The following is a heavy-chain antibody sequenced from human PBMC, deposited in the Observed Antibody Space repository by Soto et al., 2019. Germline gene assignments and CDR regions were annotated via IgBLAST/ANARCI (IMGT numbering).Heavy chain of an antibody. CDR2: IYPGDSDT. CDR1: GYRFINYW. CDR3: ARVRFYDSGGYFDF. V-gene: IGHV5-51*01. Sequence: PGESLKISCKGSGYRFINYWIGWVRQMPGKGLEWMGIIYPGDSDTRKSPSFQGQVTISADKSISTAYLQWSSLKASDTAMYYCARVRFYDSGGYFDFWGQGTLVTVSS. D-gene: IGHD3-22*01. J-gene: IGHJ4*02.